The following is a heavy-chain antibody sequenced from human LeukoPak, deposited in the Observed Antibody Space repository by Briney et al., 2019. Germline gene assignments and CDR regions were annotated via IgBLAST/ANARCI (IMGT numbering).Heavy chain of an antibody. CDR3: AKSFSGWYYFDY. J-gene: IGHJ4*02. Sequence: GGSLRLSCAASGLTFSSYAMSWVRQAPGKGLEWVSAISGSGGSTYYADSVKGRFTISRDNSKNTPYLQMNSLRAEDTAVYYCAKSFSGWYYFDYWGQGTLVTVSS. V-gene: IGHV3-23*01. CDR1: GLTFSSYA. CDR2: ISGSGGST. D-gene: IGHD6-19*01.